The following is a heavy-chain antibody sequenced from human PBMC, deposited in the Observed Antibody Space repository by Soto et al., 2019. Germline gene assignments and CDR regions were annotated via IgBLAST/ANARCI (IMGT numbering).Heavy chain of an antibody. V-gene: IGHV3-15*07. CDR2: IKSKTDGGTT. D-gene: IGHD6-19*01. Sequence: GGSLRLSCAASGFTFSNAWMNWVRQAPGKGLEWVGRIKSKTDGGTTDYAAPVKGRFTISRDDSKNTLYLQMNSLKTEDTAVYYCTTAYSSGWYVISXFDSWGQGTMVTVSS. CDR1: GFTFSNAW. J-gene: IGHJ3*02. CDR3: TTAYSSGWYVISXFDS.